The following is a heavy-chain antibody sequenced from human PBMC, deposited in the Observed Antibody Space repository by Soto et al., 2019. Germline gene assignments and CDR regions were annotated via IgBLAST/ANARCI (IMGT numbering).Heavy chain of an antibody. Sequence: QLQLQESGPGLVKPSETLSLTCTVSGGSISTSSYFWGWIRQPPGKGLEWIGSIYYSGSTYYNPSLXXRLTISVDTSTNQFSLKLSSVTAADTAVYYCARDYDSSGDYWGQGTLVTVSS. V-gene: IGHV4-39*01. D-gene: IGHD3-22*01. CDR2: IYYSGST. J-gene: IGHJ4*02. CDR1: GGSISTSSYF. CDR3: ARDYDSSGDY.